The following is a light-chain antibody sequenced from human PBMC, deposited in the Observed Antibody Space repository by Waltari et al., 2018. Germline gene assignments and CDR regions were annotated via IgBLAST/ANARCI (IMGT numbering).Light chain of an antibody. Sequence: DIVMTQSPDSLAVSLGEKATIKCRSSQSILYNSKNKSFLAWYHQKPGQPPKLLIYWASARESGVPERFSGSGSGTDFTLTIRSLQAEDVGIYYCLQYYSTPWTFGQGTRVEIK. CDR2: WAS. CDR1: QSILYNSKNKSF. J-gene: IGKJ1*01. V-gene: IGKV4-1*01. CDR3: LQYYSTPWT.